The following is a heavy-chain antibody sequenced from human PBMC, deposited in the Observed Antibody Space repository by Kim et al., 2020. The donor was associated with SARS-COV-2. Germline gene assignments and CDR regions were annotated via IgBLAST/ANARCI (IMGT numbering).Heavy chain of an antibody. D-gene: IGHD1-26*01. V-gene: IGHV4-34*01. CDR2: INHSGST. CDR3: TRGYSGHARFDP. CDR1: GGSFSGYY. J-gene: IGHJ5*02. Sequence: SETLSLTCAVYGGSFSGYYWSWIRQPPGKGLEWIGEINHSGSTNYNPSLKSRVTISVDTSKNQFSLKLSSVTAADTAVYYFTRGYSGHARFDPWGQGTLVTVSS.